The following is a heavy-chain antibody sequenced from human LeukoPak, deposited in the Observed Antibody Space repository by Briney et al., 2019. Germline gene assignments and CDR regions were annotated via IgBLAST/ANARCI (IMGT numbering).Heavy chain of an antibody. V-gene: IGHV4-38-2*02. Sequence: SETLSLTCAVSGYSISSGYQWGWIRQPPGKGLEWIGSMFHSGSTYYNPSLKGRATISVDTSKNQFSLKLSSVTAADTAVFYCARESLVATGGWFDPWGQGTLVTVSS. CDR1: GYSISSGYQ. CDR2: MFHSGST. CDR3: ARESLVATGGWFDP. D-gene: IGHD5-12*01. J-gene: IGHJ5*02.